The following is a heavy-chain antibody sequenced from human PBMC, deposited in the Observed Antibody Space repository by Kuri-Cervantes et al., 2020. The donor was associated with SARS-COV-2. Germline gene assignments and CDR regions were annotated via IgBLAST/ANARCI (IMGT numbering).Heavy chain of an antibody. CDR3: ASLLSGGGAHLYYFYMDA. J-gene: IGHJ6*03. CDR2: ISSSSSYI. Sequence: GGSLRLSCAASGFTFSSYSMNWVRQAPGKGLEWVSSISSSSSYIYYADSVKGRFTISRDNAKNSLYLQMNSLRAEDTAVYYCASLLSGGGAHLYYFYMDAWDKGTSVTVSS. CDR1: GFTFSSYS. V-gene: IGHV3-21*01. D-gene: IGHD3-16*01.